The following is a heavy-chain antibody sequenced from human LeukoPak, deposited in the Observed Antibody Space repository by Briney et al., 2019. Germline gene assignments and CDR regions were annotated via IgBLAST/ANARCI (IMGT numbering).Heavy chain of an antibody. D-gene: IGHD3-22*01. Sequence: GASVKVSCKASGYTFRSYAISWVRQAPGQGLEWMGWINPNSGGTNYAQKFQGRVTMTRDTSISTAYMELSRLRSDDTAVYYCARVQRRQITMMDRWGMSWDYWGQGTLVTVSS. CDR3: ARVQRRQITMMDRWGMSWDY. CDR1: GYTFRSYA. J-gene: IGHJ4*02. V-gene: IGHV1-2*02. CDR2: INPNSGGT.